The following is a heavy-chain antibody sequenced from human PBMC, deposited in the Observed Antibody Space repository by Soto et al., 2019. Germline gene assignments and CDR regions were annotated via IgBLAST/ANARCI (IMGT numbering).Heavy chain of an antibody. D-gene: IGHD3-10*01. CDR1: SGSISSSNW. J-gene: IGHJ3*02. Sequence: SETLSLTCAVSSGSISSSNWWSWVRQPPGKGLEWIGEIYHSGSTNYNPSLKSRVTISVDKSKNQFSLKLSSVTAADTAVYYCARVWLSPRAFDIWGQGTMVTVSS. V-gene: IGHV4-4*02. CDR3: ARVWLSPRAFDI. CDR2: IYHSGST.